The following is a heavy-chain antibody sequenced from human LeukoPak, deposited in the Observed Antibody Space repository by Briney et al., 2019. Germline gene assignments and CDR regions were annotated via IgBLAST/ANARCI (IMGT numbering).Heavy chain of an antibody. CDR1: GFTFSSYA. D-gene: IGHD5-24*01. V-gene: IGHV3-30-3*01. Sequence: GGSLRLSCAASGFTFSSYAMHWVRQAPGKGLEWVAVISYDGSNKYYADSVKGRFTISRDNSKNTLYLQMNSLRAEDTAVYYCARGPASWLQFQFYYYGMDVWGQGTTVTVSS. CDR2: ISYDGSNK. J-gene: IGHJ6*02. CDR3: ARGPASWLQFQFYYYGMDV.